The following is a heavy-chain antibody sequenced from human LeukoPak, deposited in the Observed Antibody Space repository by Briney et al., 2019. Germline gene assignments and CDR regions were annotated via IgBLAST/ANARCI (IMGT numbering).Heavy chain of an antibody. V-gene: IGHV3-23*01. CDR1: GFTFSSYA. Sequence: GSLRLSCAASGFTFSSYAMSWVRQAPGKGLEWVAAISGSGGSTYYADSGKGRFTISRDNSKNTLYLQMNSLRAEDTAVYYCAKGITMVRGVIVNWGQGTLVTVSS. CDR2: ISGSGGST. CDR3: AKGITMVRGVIVN. D-gene: IGHD3-10*01. J-gene: IGHJ4*02.